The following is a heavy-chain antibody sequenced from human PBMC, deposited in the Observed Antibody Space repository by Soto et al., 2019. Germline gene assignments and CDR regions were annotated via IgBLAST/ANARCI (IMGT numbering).Heavy chain of an antibody. D-gene: IGHD3-10*01. Sequence: SETLSLTCTVSGGSISSYYWSWVRQPPGKGLEWIGYIYYSGSTNYNPSLKSRVTISVDTSKNQFSLKLSSVTAADTAVYYCARDLYGSGSLLRGQGTLVTVSS. J-gene: IGHJ4*02. V-gene: IGHV4-59*01. CDR1: GGSISSYY. CDR2: IYYSGST. CDR3: ARDLYGSGSLL.